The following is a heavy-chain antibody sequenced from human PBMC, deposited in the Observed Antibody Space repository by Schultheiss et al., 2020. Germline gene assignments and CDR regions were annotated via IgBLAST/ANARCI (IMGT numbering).Heavy chain of an antibody. CDR3: ARRTYGSPFDL. CDR1: GYSISSGGYS. D-gene: IGHD3-10*01. J-gene: IGHJ2*01. V-gene: IGHV4-30-2*05. CDR2: IYHSGST. Sequence: SETLSLTCAVSGYSISSGGYSWSWIRQPPGKGLEWIGYIYHSGSTYYNPSLKSLVTISVDTSKNQFSLKLSSVTAADTAVYYCARRTYGSPFDLWGRGTLVTVAS.